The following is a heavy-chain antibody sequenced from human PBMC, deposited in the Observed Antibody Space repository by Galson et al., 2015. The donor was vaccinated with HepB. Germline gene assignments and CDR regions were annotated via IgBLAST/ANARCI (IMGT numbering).Heavy chain of an antibody. J-gene: IGHJ4*02. CDR2: IKQDGSEK. CDR3: VMCPNNYYFDY. CDR1: GFTFSSHW. V-gene: IGHV3-7*03. D-gene: IGHD1-20*01. Sequence: SLRLSCAASGFTFSSHWMKWVRQAPGKGLEWVASIKQDGSEKYYVDSVKGRFTISRDNAKNSLYLQMNSLRAEDTALYYCVMCPNNYYFDYWGQGTLVTVSP.